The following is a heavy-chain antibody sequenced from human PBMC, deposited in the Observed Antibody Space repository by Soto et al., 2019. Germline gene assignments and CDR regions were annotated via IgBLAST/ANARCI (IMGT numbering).Heavy chain of an antibody. CDR1: GGTFSSYA. CDR2: IIPISDTT. Sequence: QVQLVQSGAEVKKPGSSVKVSCKASGGTFSSYAISWVRQAPGQGLEWMGGIIPISDTTNYAQKFQVRVTITADESTSTGYMELSSLRSEDTAVYYCARSQGSSTSLEIYYYYYYGMDVWGQGTTVTVS. V-gene: IGHV1-69*01. CDR3: ARSQGSSTSLEIYYYYYYGMDV. J-gene: IGHJ6*02. D-gene: IGHD2-2*01.